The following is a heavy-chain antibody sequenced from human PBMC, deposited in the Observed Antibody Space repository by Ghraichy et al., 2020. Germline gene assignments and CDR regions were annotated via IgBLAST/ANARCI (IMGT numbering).Heavy chain of an antibody. V-gene: IGHV4-59*01. J-gene: IGHJ4*02. CDR2: ILYSGTT. CDR3: ARSPDYYDTSGYLYYFDN. D-gene: IGHD3-22*01. CDR1: GGSISSYY. Sequence: SETLSLTCTVSGGSISSYYWSWIRQAPGKGLEWIGNILYSGTTNYNPSLKSRVTISVDTSKNQFSLKLYSVTAADTAVYYCARSPDYYDTSGYLYYFDNWGQGTLVTVSS.